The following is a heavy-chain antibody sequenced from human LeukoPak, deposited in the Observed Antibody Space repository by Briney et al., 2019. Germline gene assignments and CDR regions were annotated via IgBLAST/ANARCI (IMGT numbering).Heavy chain of an antibody. Sequence: GGSLRLSCAASGFTSSNYWMSWVRQAPGQGLEWVANINQDGSEKYYVDSVKGRFTISRDNARSSLYLQMNSLRVEDTAVYYCARVQGSSGPGIFEYWGQGTLVPVSS. J-gene: IGHJ4*02. CDR1: GFTSSNYW. V-gene: IGHV3-7*01. CDR3: ARVQGSSGPGIFEY. CDR2: INQDGSEK. D-gene: IGHD6-19*01.